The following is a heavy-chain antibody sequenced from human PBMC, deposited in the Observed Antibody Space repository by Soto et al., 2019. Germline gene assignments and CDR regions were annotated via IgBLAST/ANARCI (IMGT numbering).Heavy chain of an antibody. D-gene: IGHD5-12*01. CDR2: ISASSSYI. J-gene: IGHJ4*02. CDR1: GFTFSSYS. V-gene: IGHV3-21*01. CDR3: ARGSIVATSLTPFDF. Sequence: EVQLVESGGGLVKPGGSLRLSCAASGFTFSSYSMNWVRQAPGKGLEWVSSISASSSYIYYADSVKGRFTVSRDNAKNSLYLQINSLRDEDTVVYYCARGSIVATSLTPFDFWGQGTLVIVSS.